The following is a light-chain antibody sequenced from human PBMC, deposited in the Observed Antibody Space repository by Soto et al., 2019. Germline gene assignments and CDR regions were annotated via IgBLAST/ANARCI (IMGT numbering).Light chain of an antibody. CDR2: GAS. CDR1: QSISSSY. J-gene: IGKJ1*01. V-gene: IGKV3-20*01. Sequence: IVLTRAPGTLSLAPGKIHTLSCRASQSISSSYLAWYQQRPGQAPRLLIYGASSRATGIPDRFSGSGSGTEFTLTISRLEPEDFAVYYCQQYGSSSWTFGQGTKVDIK. CDR3: QQYGSSSWT.